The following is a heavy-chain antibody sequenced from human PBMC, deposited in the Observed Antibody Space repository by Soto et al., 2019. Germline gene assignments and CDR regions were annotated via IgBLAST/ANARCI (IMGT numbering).Heavy chain of an antibody. D-gene: IGHD2-15*01. CDR3: ARGQVVAAQH. CDR2: IYHSGST. Sequence: QLQLQEYGSGLVKPSQTLSLTCAVSGGSISSGGYSWSWIRQPPGKGLEWIGYIYHSGSTYYNPSVKSRVTISVDRSKHQFALKLSSVTAADTAVYYCARGQVVAAQHWGQGTLVTVSS. V-gene: IGHV4-30-2*01. CDR1: GGSISSGGYS. J-gene: IGHJ4*02.